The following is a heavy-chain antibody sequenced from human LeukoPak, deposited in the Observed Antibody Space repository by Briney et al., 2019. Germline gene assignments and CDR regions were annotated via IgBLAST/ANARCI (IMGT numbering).Heavy chain of an antibody. D-gene: IGHD5-12*01. CDR1: GFTISNNY. Sequence: GGSLRLSCAASGFTISNNYMSWVRQAPGKGLEWGSVIYSGGTTHYADSVKGRFTISTDNSKNTVYLQMNSLRAEDTAGYYCAKEPRVATIEIFDYWGQGTLVTVSS. CDR2: IYSGGTT. V-gene: IGHV3-53*01. CDR3: AKEPRVATIEIFDY. J-gene: IGHJ4*02.